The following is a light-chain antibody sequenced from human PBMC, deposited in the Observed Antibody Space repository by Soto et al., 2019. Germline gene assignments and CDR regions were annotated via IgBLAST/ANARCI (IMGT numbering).Light chain of an antibody. Sequence: QSALSQPASVSGSPGQSVTISCTGTSSDVGAYDLVCWYQQHPGKAPKLMIYDVSNRPSGVSNRFSGSKSGNTASLTIFGLQAEDEADYYCSSYTSSSTPYVFGTGTKLTVL. CDR1: SSDVGAYDL. CDR2: DVS. J-gene: IGLJ1*01. CDR3: SSYTSSSTPYV. V-gene: IGLV2-14*01.